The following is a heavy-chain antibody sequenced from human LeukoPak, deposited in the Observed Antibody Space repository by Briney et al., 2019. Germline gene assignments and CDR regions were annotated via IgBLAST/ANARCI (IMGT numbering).Heavy chain of an antibody. Sequence: SETLSLTCAVYGGSFSGYYWSWIRQPPGKGLEWIGEINHSGSTNYNPSLKSRVTISVDTSKNQFSLKLSSVTAVDTAVYYCARGLPPHYWGQGTMVTVSS. CDR3: ARGLPPHY. J-gene: IGHJ3*01. V-gene: IGHV4-34*01. CDR2: INHSGST. CDR1: GGSFSGYY.